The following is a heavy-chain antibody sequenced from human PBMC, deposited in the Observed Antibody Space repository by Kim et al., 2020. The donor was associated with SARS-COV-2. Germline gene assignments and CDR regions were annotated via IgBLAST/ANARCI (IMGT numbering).Heavy chain of an antibody. J-gene: IGHJ6*03. CDR1: GGSFSGYY. CDR3: ARRFGSTVTTSFQHYYYYMDV. Sequence: SETLSLTCAVYGGSFSGYYWSWIRQPPGKGLEWIGEINHSGSTNYNPSLKSRVTISVDTSKNQFSLKLSSVTAADTAVYYCARRFGSTVTTSFQHYYYYMDVWGKGTTVTVSS. D-gene: IGHD4-4*01. CDR2: INHSGST. V-gene: IGHV4-34*01.